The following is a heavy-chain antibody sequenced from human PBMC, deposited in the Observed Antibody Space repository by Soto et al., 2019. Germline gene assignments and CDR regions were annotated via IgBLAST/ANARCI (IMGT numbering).Heavy chain of an antibody. J-gene: IGHJ3*02. D-gene: IGHD3-10*01. CDR1: GFTFDDYA. Sequence: ESGGGLVQPGRSLRLSCAASGFTFDDYAMHWVRQAPGKGLEWVSGISWNSGSIGYADSVKGRFTISRDNAKNSLYLQMNSLRAEDTALYYCAKAPRRWLGAFDIWGQGTMVTVSS. CDR3: AKAPRRWLGAFDI. CDR2: ISWNSGSI. V-gene: IGHV3-9*01.